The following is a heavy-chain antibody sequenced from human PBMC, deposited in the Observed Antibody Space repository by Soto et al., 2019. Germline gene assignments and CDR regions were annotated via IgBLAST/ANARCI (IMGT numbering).Heavy chain of an antibody. CDR3: AGVNGDFAFDAFDI. D-gene: IGHD4-17*01. CDR1: GFTVTNNY. Sequence: GVSLRLSCAASGFTVTNNYLTWVRQAPGKGLEWVSFIYSAGTTSYADSVKGRFTISRDNSKNTMYLQMNSLRAEDTAVYYCAGVNGDFAFDAFDIWGQGTMVTVSS. J-gene: IGHJ3*02. V-gene: IGHV3-53*01. CDR2: IYSAGTT.